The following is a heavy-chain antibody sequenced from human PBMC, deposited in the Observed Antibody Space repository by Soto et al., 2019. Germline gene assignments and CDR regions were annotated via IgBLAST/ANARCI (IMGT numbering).Heavy chain of an antibody. CDR2: IIPFFDTA. Sequence: QVQLVQSGAEVKKPGSSVKVSCKASGGTFSTYAISWVRQAPGQGLEWMGGIIPFFDTANYAQKFQGRVTITEDKSTSTAYMEVSGLRSEDTDMYYCARCLGWELPFDYWGQGTLVTVSS. J-gene: IGHJ4*02. D-gene: IGHD1-26*01. V-gene: IGHV1-69*06. CDR1: GGTFSTYA. CDR3: ARCLGWELPFDY.